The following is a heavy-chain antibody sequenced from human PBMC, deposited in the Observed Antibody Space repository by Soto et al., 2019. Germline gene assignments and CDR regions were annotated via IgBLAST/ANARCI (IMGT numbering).Heavy chain of an antibody. CDR2: ISYDGSNK. J-gene: IGHJ4*02. V-gene: IGHV3-30-3*01. CDR3: ASLYSYGPFDY. D-gene: IGHD5-18*01. CDR1: GFTFSSYA. Sequence: QVQLVESGGGVVQPGRSVRLSCAASGFTFSSYAMHWVRQAPGKGLEWVAVISYDGSNKYYADSVTGRFTISRDNSKNTLYLQVNSLRAEYTAVYYCASLYSYGPFDYWGQGTLVTFSS.